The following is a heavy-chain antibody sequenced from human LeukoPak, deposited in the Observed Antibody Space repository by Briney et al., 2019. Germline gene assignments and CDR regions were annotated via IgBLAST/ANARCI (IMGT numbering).Heavy chain of an antibody. CDR2: INPNSGGT. CDR3: ARAAGAWYYFDY. V-gene: IGHV1-2*02. J-gene: IGHJ4*02. CDR1: GYTFTGYY. D-gene: IGHD7-27*01. Sequence: GSVKVSCKASGYTFTGYYMHWVRQAPGQGLEWMGWINPNSGGTNYAQKFQGRVTMTRDTSISTAYMELSRLRSDDTAVYCCARAAGAWYYFDYWGQGTLVTVSS.